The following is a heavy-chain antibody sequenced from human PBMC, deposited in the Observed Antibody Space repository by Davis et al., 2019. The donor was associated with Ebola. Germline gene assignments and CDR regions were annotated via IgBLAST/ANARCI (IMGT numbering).Heavy chain of an antibody. Sequence: GESLKISCAASGFTFSSYAMHWVRQAPGKGLEWVAVISYDGSNKYYADSVKGRFTISRDNSKNTLYLQMNSLRAEDTAVYYCARDRGLAFDAFDIWGQGTMVTVSS. CDR2: ISYDGSNK. V-gene: IGHV3-30-3*01. D-gene: IGHD3-10*01. CDR3: ARDRGLAFDAFDI. J-gene: IGHJ3*02. CDR1: GFTFSSYA.